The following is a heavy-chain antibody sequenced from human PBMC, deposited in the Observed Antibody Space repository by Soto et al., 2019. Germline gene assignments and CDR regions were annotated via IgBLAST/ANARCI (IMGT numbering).Heavy chain of an antibody. CDR2: IYYSGST. D-gene: IGHD2-15*01. Sequence: PSETLSLTCTVSGGSISSSSYYWGWIRQPPGKGLEWIGSIYYSGSTYHNPSLKSRVTISVDTSKNQFSLKLGSVTAADTAVYYCARGYCSGGSCYRYWGQGSQVTVSS. CDR3: ARGYCSGGSCYRY. J-gene: IGHJ4*02. CDR1: GGSISSSSYY. V-gene: IGHV4-39*01.